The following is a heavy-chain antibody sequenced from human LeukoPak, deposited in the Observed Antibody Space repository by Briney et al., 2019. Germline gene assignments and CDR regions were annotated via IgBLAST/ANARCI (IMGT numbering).Heavy chain of an antibody. J-gene: IGHJ6*02. CDR3: ARGASYTPGANYYYGMDV. D-gene: IGHD3-16*01. CDR2: IRIRNKANSYTT. V-gene: IGHV3-72*01. CDR1: GFTFSSYG. Sequence: PGRSLRLSCAASGFTFSSYGMHWVRQAPGKGLEWIGRIRIRNKANSYTTEYAASVKGRFTISRDDSKNSLYLQMNSLKTEDTAVYYCARGASYTPGANYYYGMDVWGQGTTVTVSS.